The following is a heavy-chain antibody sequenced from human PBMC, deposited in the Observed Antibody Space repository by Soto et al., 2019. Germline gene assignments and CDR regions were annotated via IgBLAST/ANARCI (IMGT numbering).Heavy chain of an antibody. CDR2: IDDSGSA. J-gene: IGHJ4*02. CDR3: ACHPLGESYFDC. D-gene: IGHD4-17*01. V-gene: IGHV4-31*11. CDR1: GASINSGAYY. Sequence: QVQLQESGPGLVKPSQTLSLSCAVSGASINSGAYYWSWIRQYPGKGLEWIGYIDDSGSAFYNPSLTTRVTISRDTSKKPFSLKVTSVTAADSAVYYCACHPLGESYFDCWGQGTLFAVSS.